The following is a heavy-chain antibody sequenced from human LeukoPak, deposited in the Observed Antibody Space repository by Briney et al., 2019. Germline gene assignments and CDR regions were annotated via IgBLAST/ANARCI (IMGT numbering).Heavy chain of an antibody. J-gene: IGHJ4*02. CDR3: AKAGVDTAMALDY. D-gene: IGHD5-18*01. V-gene: IGHV3-30*18. CDR2: ISYDGSNK. CDR1: GFTFSSYG. Sequence: GGPPRLSCAASGFTFSSYGMHWVRQAPGKGLEWVAVISYDGSNKYYADSVKGRFTISRDNSKNTLYLQMNSLRAEDTAVYYCAKAGVDTAMALDYWGQGNLVTVSS.